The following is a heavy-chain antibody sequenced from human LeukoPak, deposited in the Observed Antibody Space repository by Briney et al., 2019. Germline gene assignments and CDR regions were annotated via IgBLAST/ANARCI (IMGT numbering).Heavy chain of an antibody. CDR2: ISWNSGSI. D-gene: IGHD4-23*01. CDR1: GFTFDDYA. Sequence: PGRSLRLSCAASGFTFDDYAMHWVRQAPGRGLEWVSGISWNSGSIGYADSVKGRFTISRDNAKNSLYLQINSLRAEDAALYYCAKGIGATPKYAFDIWGQGTMVTVSS. V-gene: IGHV3-9*01. J-gene: IGHJ3*02. CDR3: AKGIGATPKYAFDI.